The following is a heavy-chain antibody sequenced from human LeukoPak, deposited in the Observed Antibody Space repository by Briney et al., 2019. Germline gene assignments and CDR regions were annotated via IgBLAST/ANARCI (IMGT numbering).Heavy chain of an antibody. CDR1: GFTFSSYA. Sequence: GRSLRLSCAASGFTFSSYAMHWVRQAPGKGLEWVAVISYDGSNKYYADSVKGRFTISRDNSKNTLYLQMNSLRVEDTAVYYCAIIGTHYYDSSGYNWFDPWGQGTLVTVSS. CDR2: ISYDGSNK. CDR3: AIIGTHYYDSSGYNWFDP. J-gene: IGHJ5*02. V-gene: IGHV3-30-3*01. D-gene: IGHD3-22*01.